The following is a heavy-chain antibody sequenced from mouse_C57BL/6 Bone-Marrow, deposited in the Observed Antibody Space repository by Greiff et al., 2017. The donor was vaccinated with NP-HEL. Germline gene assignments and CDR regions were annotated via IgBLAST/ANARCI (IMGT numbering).Heavy chain of an antibody. CDR1: DSEVFPIAY. J-gene: IGHJ2*01. CDR3: AREGLRRGDYFDY. V-gene: IGHV15-2*01. Sequence: QVQLKESGSELRSPGSSVKLSCKDFDSEVFPIAYMSWVRQKPGHGFEWIGGILTSIGRTIYGEKFEDKATLDADTLANTAYLELNSLTSEDSAIYYCAREGLRRGDYFDYWGQGTTLTVSS. CDR2: ILTSIGRT. D-gene: IGHD2-2*01.